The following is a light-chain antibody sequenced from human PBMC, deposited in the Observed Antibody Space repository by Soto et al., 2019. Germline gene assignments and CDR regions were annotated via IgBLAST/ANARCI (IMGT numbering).Light chain of an antibody. CDR2: TTT. Sequence: DIQMTQSPSSLSASVGDTITITCRASQSVRSYLNWYQQTPGKAPDLLIYTTTSLQSEVPSRFSGSGSETHFTLTITSLQPEDFATYFCQQTYSAPLWTFGPGTKVDIK. J-gene: IGKJ1*01. CDR1: QSVRSY. V-gene: IGKV1-39*01. CDR3: QQTYSAPLWT.